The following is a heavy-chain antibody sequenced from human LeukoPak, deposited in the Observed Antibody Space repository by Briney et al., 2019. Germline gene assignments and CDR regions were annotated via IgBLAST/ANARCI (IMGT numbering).Heavy chain of an antibody. J-gene: IGHJ5*02. V-gene: IGHV4-59*01. CDR2: IYYSGST. CDR3: ARDFYDFWSGYHIWFDP. CDR1: GGSISSCY. D-gene: IGHD3-3*01. Sequence: SETLSLPCTVSGGSISSCYWSWIRQPPGKGLEWIGYIYYSGSTNYNPSLKSRVTISVDTSKNQFSLKLSSVTAADTAVYYCARDFYDFWSGYHIWFDPWGQGTLVTVSS.